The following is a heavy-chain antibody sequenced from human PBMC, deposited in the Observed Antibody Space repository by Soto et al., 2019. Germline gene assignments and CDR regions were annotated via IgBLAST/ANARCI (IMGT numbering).Heavy chain of an antibody. J-gene: IGHJ5*02. V-gene: IGHV4-39*02. Sequence: PSETLSLTCTVSFGSITSSNYYWGWIRQPPGKGLEWVGTIHYNGRTYHNPSLKSRLTISVDASKNQFSLKVNSVTAADTAVYYCARVDSSAYTKWFDPWGQGTLVTVSS. CDR3: ARVDSSAYTKWFDP. CDR2: IHYNGRT. D-gene: IGHD3-22*01. CDR1: FGSITSSNYY.